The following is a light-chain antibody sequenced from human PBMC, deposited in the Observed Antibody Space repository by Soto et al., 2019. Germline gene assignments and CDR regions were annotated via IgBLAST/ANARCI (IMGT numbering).Light chain of an antibody. CDR2: DVS. J-gene: IGLJ2*01. CDR1: SSDVGSYNY. V-gene: IGLV2-14*01. Sequence: QSALTQPASVSGSPGQSITISCTGTSSDVGSYNYVSWYQQHPGKAPKLMIYDVSNRPSEVSTRFSGSKSGNTASLTISGLQAEDEADYYCSSYTSSSTPVVFGGGTKLTVL. CDR3: SSYTSSSTPVV.